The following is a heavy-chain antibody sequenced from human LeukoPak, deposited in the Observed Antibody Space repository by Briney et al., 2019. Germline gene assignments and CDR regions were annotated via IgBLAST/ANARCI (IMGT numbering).Heavy chain of an antibody. CDR1: GYTFTSYY. Sequence: GASVKVSCKASGYTFTSYYMHWVRQAPGQGLDWMGIINPGGGSTSYEQKFQGRVTMTRDTSTSTVYMELSSLRSEDTAVYYCARAFSYGDYFDYWGQGTLVTVSS. D-gene: IGHD4-17*01. V-gene: IGHV1-46*01. CDR2: INPGGGST. CDR3: ARAFSYGDYFDY. J-gene: IGHJ4*02.